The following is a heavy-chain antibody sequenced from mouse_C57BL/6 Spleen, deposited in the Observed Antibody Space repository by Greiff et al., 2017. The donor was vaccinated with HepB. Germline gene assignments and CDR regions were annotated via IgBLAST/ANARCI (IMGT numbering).Heavy chain of an antibody. CDR1: GYAFSSSW. Sequence: QVQLQQSGPELVKPGASVKISCKASGYAFSSSWMNWVKQRPGKGLEWIGRIYPGDGDTNYNGKFKGKATLTADKSSSTAYMQLSSLTSEDSSVYFCASRGSSSGYFDYWGQGTTLTVSS. D-gene: IGHD1-1*01. J-gene: IGHJ2*01. V-gene: IGHV1-82*01. CDR3: ASRGSSSGYFDY. CDR2: IYPGDGDT.